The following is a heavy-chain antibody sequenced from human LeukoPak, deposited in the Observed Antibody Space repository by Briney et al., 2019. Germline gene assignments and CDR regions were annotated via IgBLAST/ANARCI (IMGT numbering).Heavy chain of an antibody. D-gene: IGHD2-2*01. J-gene: IGHJ4*02. V-gene: IGHV1-69*05. CDR2: IIPIFGTA. CDR3: ARVYCSSTSCQYYFDY. Sequence: SVTVSCTASGGTFSSYAISWVRQAPGQGLEWMGGIIPIFGTANYAQKFQGRVTITTDESTSTAYMELSSLRSEDTAVYYCARVYCSSTSCQYYFDYWGQGTLVTVSS. CDR1: GGTFSSYA.